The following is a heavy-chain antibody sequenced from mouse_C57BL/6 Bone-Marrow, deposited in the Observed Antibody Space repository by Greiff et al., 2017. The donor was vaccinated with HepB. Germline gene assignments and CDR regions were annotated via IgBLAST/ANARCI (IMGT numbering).Heavy chain of an antibody. Sequence: QVQLQQPGAELVRPGSSVKLSCKASGYTFTSYWMDWVKQRPGQGLEWIGNIYPSDSETHYNQKFKDKATLTVDKSSSTAYMQLSSLTSEDSAVYYGARSPISLWYFDVWGTGTTVTVAS. CDR2: IYPSDSET. V-gene: IGHV1-61*01. CDR3: ARSPISLWYFDV. CDR1: GYTFTSYW. J-gene: IGHJ1*03.